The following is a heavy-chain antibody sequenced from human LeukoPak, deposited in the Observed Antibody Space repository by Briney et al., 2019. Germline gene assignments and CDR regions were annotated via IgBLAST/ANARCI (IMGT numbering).Heavy chain of an antibody. J-gene: IGHJ5*02. CDR2: IIPIFGIA. Sequence: SVKVSCKASGGTFSSYAISWVRQAPGQGLEWMGRIIPIFGIANYAQKFQGRVTITADKSTSTAYMELSSLRSEDTAVYYCARDNSSPLGWFDPWGQGTLVTVS. V-gene: IGHV1-69*04. CDR1: GGTFSSYA. D-gene: IGHD6-13*01. CDR3: ARDNSSPLGWFDP.